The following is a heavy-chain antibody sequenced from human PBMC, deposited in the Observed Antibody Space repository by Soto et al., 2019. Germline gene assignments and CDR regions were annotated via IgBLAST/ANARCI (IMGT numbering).Heavy chain of an antibody. Sequence: SVKVSCKASGGTFSSYAISWVRQAPGQGLEWMGGIIPIFGTANYAQKFQGRVTITADESTSTAYMELSSLRSEDTAVYYCAREGRITISALYGMDVWGQGTTVTVSS. CDR1: GGTFSSYA. CDR3: AREGRITISALYGMDV. J-gene: IGHJ6*02. V-gene: IGHV1-69*13. D-gene: IGHD3-3*01. CDR2: IIPIFGTA.